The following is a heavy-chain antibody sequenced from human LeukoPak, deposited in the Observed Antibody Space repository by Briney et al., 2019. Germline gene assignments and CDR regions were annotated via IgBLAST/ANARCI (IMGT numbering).Heavy chain of an antibody. CDR2: INRDGSST. V-gene: IGHV3-74*01. Sequence: GGSLRLSCAASGFTFSNYWVHWVRQAPGKGLVWVSRINRDGSSTDYLDSVKGRFTISRDNAKNTLYLQMNSLRAEDTAVYYCARVPYVFDLWGQGTMVTVSS. CDR3: ARVPYVFDL. J-gene: IGHJ3*01. CDR1: GFTFSNYW.